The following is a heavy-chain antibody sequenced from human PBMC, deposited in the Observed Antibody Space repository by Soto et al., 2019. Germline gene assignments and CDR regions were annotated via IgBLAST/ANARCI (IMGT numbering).Heavy chain of an antibody. J-gene: IGHJ5*02. Sequence: GASVKVSCKASGYTFTSYGISWVRQAPGQGLEWMGWISAYNGNTNYAQKLQGRVTMTTDTSTSTAYMELRSLRSDDTAVYYCARDRSHYDFWSGYSNNWFDPWGQGTLVTVSS. D-gene: IGHD3-3*01. CDR3: ARDRSHYDFWSGYSNNWFDP. CDR1: GYTFTSYG. V-gene: IGHV1-18*01. CDR2: ISAYNGNT.